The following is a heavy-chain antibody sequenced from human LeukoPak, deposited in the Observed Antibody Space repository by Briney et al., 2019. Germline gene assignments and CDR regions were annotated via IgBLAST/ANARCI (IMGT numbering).Heavy chain of an antibody. D-gene: IGHD6-6*01. CDR2: TSGSGGST. J-gene: IGHJ4*02. Sequence: GGSLRLSCAASGFTFSSYAMSWVRQAPGKGLEWVSGTSGSGGSTYYADSVKGRFTISRDNSKNTLYLQMHSLRAEDTALYYCAKDLYITSSGYFDYWGQGTLVTVSS. V-gene: IGHV3-23*01. CDR1: GFTFSSYA. CDR3: AKDLYITSSGYFDY.